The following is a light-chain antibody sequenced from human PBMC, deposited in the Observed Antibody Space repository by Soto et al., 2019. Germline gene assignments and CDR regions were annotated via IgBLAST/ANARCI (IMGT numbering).Light chain of an antibody. J-gene: IGKJ1*01. V-gene: IGKV3-20*01. CDR2: GAS. CDR3: QQYGSSPRT. Sequence: EIVLTHSPGTLSLSPCERAALSCSASQSVSSSYLAWYQQKPGQAPRLLIYGASSRATGIPDRSSGSGSGTDSTLTISRLEPEDFAVYYCQQYGSSPRTFGQGTKVDIK. CDR1: QSVSSSY.